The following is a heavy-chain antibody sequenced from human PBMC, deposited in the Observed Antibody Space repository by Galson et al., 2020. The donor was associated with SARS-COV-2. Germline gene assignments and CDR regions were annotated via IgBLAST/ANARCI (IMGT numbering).Heavy chain of an antibody. CDR1: GGTFSSYA. D-gene: IGHD1-26*01. CDR3: ARVIDRGIVGTY. J-gene: IGHJ4*02. CDR2: IIPILGIA. Sequence: KISCKASGGTFSSYAISWVRQAPGQGLEWMGRIIPILGIANYAQKFQGRVTITADKSTSTAYMELSSLRSEDTAVYYCARVIDRGIVGTYWGQGTLVTVSS. V-gene: IGHV1-69*04.